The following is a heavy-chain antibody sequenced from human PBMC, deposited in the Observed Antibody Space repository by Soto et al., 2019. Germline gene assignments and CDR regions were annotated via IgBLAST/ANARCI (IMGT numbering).Heavy chain of an antibody. CDR1: GFTFRNFA. Sequence: EVQLVESGGGQVRPGGSLRLSCAVSGFTFRNFAMNWVRQAPGKGLEWVSSISSTGGSIYYAESLKGRFTVSRDNAQNFLYLQMNRLRVEDTAVYYCARAAREMATIPHGYWGQGTLVTVSS. V-gene: IGHV3-21*06. D-gene: IGHD5-12*01. CDR2: ISSTGGSI. CDR3: ARAAREMATIPHGY. J-gene: IGHJ4*02.